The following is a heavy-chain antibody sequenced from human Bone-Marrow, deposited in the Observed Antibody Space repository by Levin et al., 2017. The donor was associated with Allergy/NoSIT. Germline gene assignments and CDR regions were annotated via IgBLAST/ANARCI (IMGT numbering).Heavy chain of an antibody. CDR1: GFSFSSYS. J-gene: IGHJ4*02. D-gene: IGHD3-22*01. CDR3: ARMGLSRIVVIITEELGLFDY. CDR2: ISGSSSYM. V-gene: IGHV3-21*01. Sequence: PGGSLRLSCAASGFSFSSYSMNWVRQAPGKGLEWVSSISGSSSYMYYADSVKGRFTISRDNAKNSVYLQMDSLRADDTAVYYSARMGLSRIVVIITEELGLFDYWSQGSLVAVSS.